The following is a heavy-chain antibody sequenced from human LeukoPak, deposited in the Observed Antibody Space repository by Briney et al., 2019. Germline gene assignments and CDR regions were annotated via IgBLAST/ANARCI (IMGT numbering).Heavy chain of an antibody. CDR3: ARRAYCSSTSCYFFDY. J-gene: IGHJ4*02. D-gene: IGHD2-2*01. CDR2: IIPIFGTA. V-gene: IGHV1-69*13. CDR1: GGTFSSYA. Sequence: SVKVSCKASGGTFSSYAISWVRQAPGQGLGWMGGIIPIFGTANYAQKFQGRVTITADESTSTAYMELSSLRSEDTAVYYCARRAYCSSTSCYFFDYWGQGTLVTVSS.